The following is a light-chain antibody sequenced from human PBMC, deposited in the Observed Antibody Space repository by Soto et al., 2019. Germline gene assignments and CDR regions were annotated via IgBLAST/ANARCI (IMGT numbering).Light chain of an antibody. J-gene: IGKJ1*01. CDR3: QQYRSVPTWA. Sequence: DIQLTQSPSTVSASVGDSVTITCRSSQTINNWLAWYQQKSGKAPKLLVFGVSTLQTGVPSRFSGSGSGTEFTLTINGLQPDDFATYYFQQYRSVPTWAFGQGTTVEVK. CDR1: QTINNW. CDR2: GVS. V-gene: IGKV1-5*03.